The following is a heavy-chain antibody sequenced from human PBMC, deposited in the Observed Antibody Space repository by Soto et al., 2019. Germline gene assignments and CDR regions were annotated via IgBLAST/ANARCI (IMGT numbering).Heavy chain of an antibody. Sequence: QVQLVQSGAEVKKPGASVKVSCKASGYTFTSYHITWVRQAPGQGLEWMGWISAYNGNTNYAQKLQGRVTMTTDTPARTAYMELRSLRSDVTAVYYAASDSPPPRAWGQGTLVTVSS. V-gene: IGHV1-18*01. CDR2: ISAYNGNT. CDR1: GYTFTSYH. CDR3: ASDSPPPRA. J-gene: IGHJ4*02.